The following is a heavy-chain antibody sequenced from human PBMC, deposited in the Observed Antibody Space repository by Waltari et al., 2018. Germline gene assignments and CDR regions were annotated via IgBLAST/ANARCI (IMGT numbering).Heavy chain of an antibody. CDR3: ARTVLIGYCSSTSCYASGWFDP. CDR1: GYTFTGYY. CDR2: INPNSGGT. D-gene: IGHD2-2*01. Sequence: QVQLVQSGAEVKKPGASVKVSCKASGYTFTGYYMHWVRQAPGQGLEWMGRINPNSGGTNYAQKFQGRVTMTRDTSISTAYMELSRLRSDDTAVYYCARTVLIGYCSSTSCYASGWFDPWGQGTLVTVSS. J-gene: IGHJ5*02. V-gene: IGHV1-2*06.